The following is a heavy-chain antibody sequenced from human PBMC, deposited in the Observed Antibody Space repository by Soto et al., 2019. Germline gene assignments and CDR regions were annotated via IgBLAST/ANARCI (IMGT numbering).Heavy chain of an antibody. Sequence: SETLSLTCTVSGGSISSYYWSWIRQPPGKGLEWIGYIYYSGSTNYNPSLKSRVTISVDTSKNQFSLKLSSVTAGDTPVYYGAREKGNYLAFWGQGTLVPVS. CDR3: AREKGNYLAF. V-gene: IGHV4-59*01. CDR1: GGSISSYY. CDR2: IYYSGST. J-gene: IGHJ4*02.